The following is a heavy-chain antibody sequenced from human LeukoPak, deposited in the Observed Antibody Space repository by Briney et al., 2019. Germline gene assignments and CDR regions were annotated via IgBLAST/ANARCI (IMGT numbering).Heavy chain of an antibody. D-gene: IGHD1-1*01. V-gene: IGHV3-7*01. Sequence: GGSLRLTCAASGFTFSTYWMSWVRQAPGKVLEWVASINPDGTTEHYVDSVKGRFTVSRDNAKNSLFLQMNTLRVEDTAVYHCAKLIREVTTYDYWGPGALVTVSS. CDR1: GFTFSTYW. CDR3: AKLIREVTTYDY. J-gene: IGHJ4*02. CDR2: INPDGTTE.